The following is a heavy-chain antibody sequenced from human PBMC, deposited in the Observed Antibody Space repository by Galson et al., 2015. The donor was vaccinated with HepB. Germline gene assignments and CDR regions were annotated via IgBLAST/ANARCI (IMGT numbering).Heavy chain of an antibody. CDR2: IWYDGSNK. V-gene: IGHV3-33*01. D-gene: IGHD5-18*01. CDR3: ARVSGFGIQLWLHDY. CDR1: GFTFSSYG. Sequence: SLRLSCAASGFTFSSYGMHWVRQAPGQGLEWVAVIWYDGSNKYYADYVKGRFTISRDNAMNSLYLQMNSLRAEDTAVYYCARVSGFGIQLWLHDYWGQGTLVTVSS. J-gene: IGHJ4*02.